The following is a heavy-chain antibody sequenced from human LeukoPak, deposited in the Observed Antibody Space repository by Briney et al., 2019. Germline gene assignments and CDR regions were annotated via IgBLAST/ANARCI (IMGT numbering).Heavy chain of an antibody. J-gene: IGHJ3*02. CDR2: IYPGDSDT. D-gene: IGHD6-19*01. V-gene: IGHV5-51*01. CDR3: ARPVDSSGSYDAFDI. Sequence: PGESRKIPCKGSGYSFTSYWIGWVRQMPGKGLEGMGIIYPGDSDTRYSPSFQGQVTISADKSISTAYLQWSSLKASDTAMYYCARPVDSSGSYDAFDIWGQGTMVTASS. CDR1: GYSFTSYW.